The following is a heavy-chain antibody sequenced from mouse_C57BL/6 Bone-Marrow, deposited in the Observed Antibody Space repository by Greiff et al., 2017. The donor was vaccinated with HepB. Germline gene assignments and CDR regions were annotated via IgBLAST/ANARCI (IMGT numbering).Heavy chain of an antibody. V-gene: IGHV1-39*01. CDR3: ARWSYSKPYAMDY. CDR1: GYSFTDYN. CDR2: INPNYGTT. Sequence: VQLKESGPELVKPGASVKISCKASGYSFTDYNMNWVKQSNGKSLEWIGVINPNYGTTSYNQKFKGKATLTVDQSSSTAYMQLNSLTSEDSAVYYCARWSYSKPYAMDYWGQGTSVTVSS. D-gene: IGHD2-5*01. J-gene: IGHJ4*01.